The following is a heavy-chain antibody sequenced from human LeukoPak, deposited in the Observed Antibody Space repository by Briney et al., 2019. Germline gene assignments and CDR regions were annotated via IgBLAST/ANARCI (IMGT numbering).Heavy chain of an antibody. Sequence: GGSLRLSCAASGFTFSSYAMSWVRQAPGKGLEWVSRISGSSGSTYYADSVKGRFTISRDNSKNTMYLQMSSLRAEDTAVYYCAKAIPGYCSGSSCRGLDYWGQGTLVTVSS. D-gene: IGHD2-15*01. CDR2: ISGSSGST. CDR3: AKAIPGYCSGSSCRGLDY. J-gene: IGHJ4*02. V-gene: IGHV3-23*01. CDR1: GFTFSSYA.